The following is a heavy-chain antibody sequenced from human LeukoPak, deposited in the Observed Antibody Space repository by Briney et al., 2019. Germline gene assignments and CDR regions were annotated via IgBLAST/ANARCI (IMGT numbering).Heavy chain of an antibody. CDR3: AKVDSGYSYGSVDY. J-gene: IGHJ4*02. D-gene: IGHD5-18*01. Sequence: SGGSLRLSCAASGFTFSSYAMSWIRQAPGKGLEWVSAISASGVSTNYADSVKGRFTISRDNSKHTLYLQMNSLRAEDTAVYYCAKVDSGYSYGSVDYWGQGTLVTVSS. V-gene: IGHV3-23*01. CDR1: GFTFSSYA. CDR2: ISASGVST.